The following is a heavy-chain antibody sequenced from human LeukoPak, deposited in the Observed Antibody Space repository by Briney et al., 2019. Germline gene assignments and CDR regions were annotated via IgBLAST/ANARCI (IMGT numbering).Heavy chain of an antibody. D-gene: IGHD2-2*01. Sequence: GGSLRLSCAPSGFTFSSYTMNWVRQAPREGLEWVSSISSSSSYIYYADSVKGRFTISRDNAKNTLFLQMSSLRAEDTAVYYCARDLGYCSSTSCYEFGDFDYWGQGTLVTVSS. CDR3: ARDLGYCSSTSCYEFGDFDY. CDR1: GFTFSSYT. V-gene: IGHV3-21*01. J-gene: IGHJ4*02. CDR2: ISSSSSYI.